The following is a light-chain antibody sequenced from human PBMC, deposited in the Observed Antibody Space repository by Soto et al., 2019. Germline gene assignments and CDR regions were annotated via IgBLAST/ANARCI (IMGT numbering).Light chain of an antibody. J-gene: IGKJ5*01. CDR1: QSVSSY. CDR3: QQRSNWPPIT. V-gene: IGKV3-11*01. CDR2: DAS. Sequence: EIVLTQSPATLSLSPGEKATLSCRASQSVSSYLAWYQQKPGQAPRLLIYDASNRATGIPDRFSGSGSGTNFTLSISILVPEDFAVFYCQQRSNWPPITFGQGTRLEIK.